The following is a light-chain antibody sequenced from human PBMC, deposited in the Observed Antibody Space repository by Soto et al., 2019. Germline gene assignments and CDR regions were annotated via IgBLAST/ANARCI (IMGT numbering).Light chain of an antibody. V-gene: IGKV1-39*01. Sequence: DIQMTQSPSSLSASVGNRVPITCRASQSVNTYLHWYQQKAGQAPKLLIYAASNLQSGVPSRFSGRGSGTDFTLTVESLQPEDFATYYCQQGYSNPWTFGQGTKVDIK. CDR3: QQGYSNPWT. CDR1: QSVNTY. CDR2: AAS. J-gene: IGKJ1*01.